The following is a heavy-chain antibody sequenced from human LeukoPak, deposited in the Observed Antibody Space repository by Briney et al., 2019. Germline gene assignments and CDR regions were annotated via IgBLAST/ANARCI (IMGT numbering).Heavy chain of an antibody. J-gene: IGHJ6*02. V-gene: IGHV4-59*01. Sequence: SETLSLTCTVSGGSISSYYWSWIRQPPGKGLEWIGYIYYSGSTNYNPSLKSRVTISVDTSKNQFSLKLSSVTAADTAVYYCAREPDYDFWSGPDYGMDVWGRGTTVTVSS. D-gene: IGHD3-3*01. CDR1: GGSISSYY. CDR2: IYYSGST. CDR3: AREPDYDFWSGPDYGMDV.